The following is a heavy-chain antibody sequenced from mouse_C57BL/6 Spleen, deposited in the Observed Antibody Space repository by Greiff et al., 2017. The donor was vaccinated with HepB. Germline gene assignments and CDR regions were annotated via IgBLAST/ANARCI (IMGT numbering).Heavy chain of an antibody. Sequence: EVHLVESGGGLVKPGGSLKLSCAASGFTFSSYAMSWVRQTPEKRLEWVATISDGGSYTYYPDNVKGRFTISRDNAKNNRYLQMSQLKSEDTAMYYCARDRGTTVGLDYWGQGTTLTVSS. CDR3: ARDRGTTVGLDY. D-gene: IGHD1-1*01. V-gene: IGHV5-4*01. J-gene: IGHJ2*01. CDR1: GFTFSSYA. CDR2: ISDGGSYT.